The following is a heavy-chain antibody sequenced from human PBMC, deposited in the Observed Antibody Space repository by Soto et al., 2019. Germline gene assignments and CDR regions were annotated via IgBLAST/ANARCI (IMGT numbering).Heavy chain of an antibody. CDR1: GFTFSSYA. CDR2: ISGSGGST. D-gene: IGHD3-10*01. V-gene: IGHV3-23*01. Sequence: EVQLLESGGGLVQPGGSLRLSCAASGFTFSSYAMSWVRQAPGKGLEWVSAISGSGGSTYYADAVKGRFTIYRDNYKNTLYPHMNSLKAEDTAIYYCAKCLVVRFLWSGSYYTAEARQTTDHWGQGTLVNVSS. J-gene: IGHJ1*01. CDR3: AKCLVVRFLWSGSYYTAEARQTTDH.